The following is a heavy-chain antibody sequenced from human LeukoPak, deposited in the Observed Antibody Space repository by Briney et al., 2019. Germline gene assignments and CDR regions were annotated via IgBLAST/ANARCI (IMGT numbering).Heavy chain of an antibody. CDR1: GGSFNGYY. CDR3: ARHLTGERAFDI. Sequence: PSETLSLTCAVYGGSFNGYYWSWIRQPPGKGLEWIGEVNHSGRANCNPSLKSRATITADTSKNQFSLKVTSVTAADTATYYCARHLTGERAFDIWDQGTLVTVSS. V-gene: IGHV4-34*01. J-gene: IGHJ3*02. CDR2: VNHSGRA. D-gene: IGHD7-27*01.